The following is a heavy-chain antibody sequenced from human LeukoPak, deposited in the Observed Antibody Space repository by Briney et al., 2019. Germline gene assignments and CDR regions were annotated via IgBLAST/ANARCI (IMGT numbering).Heavy chain of an antibody. D-gene: IGHD6-6*01. CDR3: ARDSDSSSLDY. CDR1: GLTFSNSG. J-gene: IGHJ4*02. V-gene: IGHV3-21*01. CDR2: IGGSNTNT. Sequence: GGSLRLSCATSGLTFSNSGMSWVRQAPGKGLEWVSSIGGSNTNTYYADSVKGRFTISRDNAKNSLYLQMNSLRAEDTAVYYCARDSDSSSLDYWGQGTLVTVSS.